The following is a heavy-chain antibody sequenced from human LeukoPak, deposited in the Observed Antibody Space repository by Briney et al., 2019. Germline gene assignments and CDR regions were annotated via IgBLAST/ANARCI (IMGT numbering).Heavy chain of an antibody. Sequence: SETLSLTCTVSGASITSYYWSWIRQPPGKGLEWIGYIYNSGSTNYNPSLKSRDTISVDTSKNQFSLKLSSVTAADTAVYYCARHRRGGGWTLHDYWGQGTLVTVSS. CDR1: GASITSYY. V-gene: IGHV4-59*08. D-gene: IGHD6-19*01. CDR3: ARHRRGGGWTLHDY. CDR2: IYNSGST. J-gene: IGHJ4*02.